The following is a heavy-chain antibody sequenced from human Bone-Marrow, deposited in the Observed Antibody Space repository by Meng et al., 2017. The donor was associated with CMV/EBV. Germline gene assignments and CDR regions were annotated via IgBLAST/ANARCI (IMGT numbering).Heavy chain of an antibody. D-gene: IGHD3-3*01. CDR1: GFTFSSYS. J-gene: IGHJ6*02. CDR2: ISSSSSYI. Sequence: GRSLKISCAASGFTFSSYSMNWVRQAPGKGLEWVSSISSSSSYIYYADSVKGRFTISRDNAKNSLYLQMNSLRAEDTAVYYCARDSFGVAHYGMDVWGQGTTVTVSS. CDR3: ARDSFGVAHYGMDV. V-gene: IGHV3-21*01.